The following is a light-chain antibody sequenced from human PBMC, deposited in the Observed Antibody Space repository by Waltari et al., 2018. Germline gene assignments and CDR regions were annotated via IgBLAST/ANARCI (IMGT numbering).Light chain of an antibody. CDR1: ELSNQY. CDR3: QSGDNSGTFVK. J-gene: IGLJ2*01. CDR2: KDS. Sequence: SHELTQPPSVSVSPGQTARITCSVDELSNQYAYWYQQRPGQAPVLVLYKDSERPLGIPERFSGSSSGTTVTLTISGVQAEDEADYHCQSGDNSGTFVKFGGGTKLTVL. V-gene: IGLV3-25*03.